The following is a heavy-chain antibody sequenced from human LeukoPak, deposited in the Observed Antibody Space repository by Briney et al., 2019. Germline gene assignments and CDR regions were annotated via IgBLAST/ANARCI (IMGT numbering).Heavy chain of an antibody. CDR1: GFTFSASW. CDR2: ITPDGSGT. J-gene: IGHJ4*02. V-gene: IGHV3-74*01. CDR3: AKSMSGPNDY. Sequence: SGGSLRLSCAASGFTFSASWIHWVRQAPGKGLVWVSRITPDGSGTDYADSVKGRFTISRDSAKNTLYLQMNSLRVEDTAVYYCAKSMSGPNDYWGQGTLVTVSS. D-gene: IGHD3-3*01.